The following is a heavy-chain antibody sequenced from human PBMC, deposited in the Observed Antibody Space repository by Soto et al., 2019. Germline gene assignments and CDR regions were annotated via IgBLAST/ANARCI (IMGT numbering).Heavy chain of an antibody. CDR2: IKSKTDGGTT. J-gene: IGHJ4*02. D-gene: IGHD5-18*01. CDR1: GFTFSNAW. Sequence: GGSLRLSCAASGFTFSNAWMSWVRQAPGKGLEWVGRIKSKTDGGTTDYAAPVKGRFTISRDDSKNTLYLQMNSLKTEDTAVYYCNTDSKDTAMVMVYWGQGTLVTVSS. CDR3: NTDSKDTAMVMVY. V-gene: IGHV3-15*01.